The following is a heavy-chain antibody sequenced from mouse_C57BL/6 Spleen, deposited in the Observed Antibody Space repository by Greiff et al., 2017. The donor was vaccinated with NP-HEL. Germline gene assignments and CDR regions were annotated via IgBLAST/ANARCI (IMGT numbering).Heavy chain of an antibody. Sequence: QVQLQQPGAELVKPGASVKMSCKASGYTFTSYWITWVKQRPGQGLEWIGDIYPGSGSTNYNEKFKSKATLTVDTSSSTAYMQLSSLTSEDSAVYYCARRGYDHRKEFDCWGQGTTLTVSS. V-gene: IGHV1-55*01. D-gene: IGHD2-3*01. J-gene: IGHJ2*01. CDR2: IYPGSGST. CDR3: ARRGYDHRKEFDC. CDR1: GYTFTSYW.